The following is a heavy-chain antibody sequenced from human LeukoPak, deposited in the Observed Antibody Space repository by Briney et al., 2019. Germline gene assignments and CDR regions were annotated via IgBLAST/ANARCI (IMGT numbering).Heavy chain of an antibody. D-gene: IGHD3-10*01. J-gene: IGHJ5*02. V-gene: IGHV4-59*01. CDR3: AKDPCGGGSGRLNWFDP. CDR1: GGSISSYY. Sequence: PSETLSLTCTVSGGSISSYYWSWIRQPPGKGLEWIGYIYYSGSTNYNPSLKSRVTISVDTSKNQFSLKLSSVTAADTAVYYCAKDPCGGGSGRLNWFDPWGQGTLVTVSS. CDR2: IYYSGST.